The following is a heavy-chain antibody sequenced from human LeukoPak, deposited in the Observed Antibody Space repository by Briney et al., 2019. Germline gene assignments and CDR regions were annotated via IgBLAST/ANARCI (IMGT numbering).Heavy chain of an antibody. V-gene: IGHV3-30*18. CDR1: GFPFSDYG. Sequence: GRSLRLPCAGSGFPFSDYGIHWVRQAPGKGLEWVAVISYDGSNQYYADSVKGRFTISRDNSKNTLYLQLNSLRAEDTAVYLCGKGGGGGVGGVIDYWGQGTLVTVSS. CDR3: GKGGGGGVGGVIDY. J-gene: IGHJ4*02. D-gene: IGHD3-16*01. CDR2: ISYDGSNQ.